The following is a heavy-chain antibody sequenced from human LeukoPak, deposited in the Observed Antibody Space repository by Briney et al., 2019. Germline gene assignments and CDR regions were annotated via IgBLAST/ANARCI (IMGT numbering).Heavy chain of an antibody. Sequence: PRGSLRLSCAASGFTFSSYSMNWVRQAPGKGLEWVSSISSSSSYIYYADSVKGRFTISRDNAKNSLYLQMNSLRAEDTAVYYCARSLVRGVIITEYFQHWGQGTLVTVSS. CDR2: ISSSSSYI. CDR1: GFTFSSYS. CDR3: ARSLVRGVIITEYFQH. D-gene: IGHD3-10*01. V-gene: IGHV3-21*01. J-gene: IGHJ1*01.